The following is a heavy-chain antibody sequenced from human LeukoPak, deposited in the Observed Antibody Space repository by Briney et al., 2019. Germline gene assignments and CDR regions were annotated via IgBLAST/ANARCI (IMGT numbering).Heavy chain of an antibody. CDR2: MHYSGIT. V-gene: IGHV4-39*01. J-gene: IGHJ3*02. D-gene: IGHD3-16*01. CDR3: ALFPGEGDPFDI. Sequence: SETLSLTCIVSGGSISSGSHYWGWIRQPPGKGLEWIGSMHYSGITYYSPSLTSRVTISVDTSKNQFSLRLSSVTAADTAVYYCALFPGEGDPFDIWGQGTMVTVSS. CDR1: GGSISSGSHY.